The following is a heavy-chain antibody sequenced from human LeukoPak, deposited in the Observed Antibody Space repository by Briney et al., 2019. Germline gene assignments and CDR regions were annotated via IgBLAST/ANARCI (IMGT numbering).Heavy chain of an antibody. D-gene: IGHD6-19*01. J-gene: IGHJ3*02. CDR2: ISGSGGST. Sequence: GGSLRLSCAASGFTFSSHAMSWVRQAPGKGPEWVSSISGSGGSTYYGDSVKGRFTISRDNSKNTLYLQMNSLRAEDTAVYYCSAQWLVLGAFDIWGQGTMVTVSS. CDR3: SAQWLVLGAFDI. V-gene: IGHV3-23*01. CDR1: GFTFSSHA.